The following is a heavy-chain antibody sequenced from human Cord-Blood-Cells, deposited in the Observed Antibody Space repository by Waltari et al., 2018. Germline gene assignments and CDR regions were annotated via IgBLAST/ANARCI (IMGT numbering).Heavy chain of an antibody. J-gene: IGHJ4*02. D-gene: IGHD3-10*01. CDR1: GGSTSSYY. CDR3: ARHADYYGSGSYYPYYFDY. Sequence: QVQLQESGPGLVKPSETLSLTCTVSGGSTSSYYWSWTRQPPGKGLEWIGYIYYSGSTNYNPSLKSRVTISVDTSKNQFSLKLSSVTAADTAVYYCARHADYYGSGSYYPYYFDYWGQGTLVTVSS. CDR2: IYYSGST. V-gene: IGHV4-59*08.